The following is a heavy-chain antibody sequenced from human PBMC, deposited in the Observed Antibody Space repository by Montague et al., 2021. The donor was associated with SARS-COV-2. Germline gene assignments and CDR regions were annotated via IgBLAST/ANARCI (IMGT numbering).Heavy chain of an antibody. D-gene: IGHD1-1*01. CDR1: GFIFGDSY. CDR3: ANDQYVWGV. Sequence: SLRLSCAASGFIFGDSYMTWIRQAPGKELEWVASMNTGGSRIYYANSVKGRFTMSRDNAKNSLYLQMNSLRAEDTAVYYCANDQYVWGVWGQGTTVTVSS. J-gene: IGHJ6*02. CDR2: MNTGGSRI. V-gene: IGHV3-11*01.